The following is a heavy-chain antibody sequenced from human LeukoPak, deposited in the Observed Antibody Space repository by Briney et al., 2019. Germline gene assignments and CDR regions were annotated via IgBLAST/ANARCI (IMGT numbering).Heavy chain of an antibody. Sequence: GGSLRLSCVASGFSFSSYGMPWVGQAPGKGLEWVAFIRYHGRETYYADSVKGRFTISRDNPRNTLFLQMNSLRVEDTAVYYCAKGSGYNSDHWGQGTLVTVSS. CDR1: GFSFSSYG. D-gene: IGHD5-12*01. CDR2: IRYHGRET. V-gene: IGHV3-30*02. J-gene: IGHJ4*02. CDR3: AKGSGYNSDH.